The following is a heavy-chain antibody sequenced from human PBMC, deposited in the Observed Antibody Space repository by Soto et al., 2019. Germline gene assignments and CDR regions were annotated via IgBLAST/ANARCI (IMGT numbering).Heavy chain of an antibody. J-gene: IGHJ4*02. D-gene: IGHD2-2*01. Sequence: PGGSLRLSCAASGFTFSSYAMHWVRQAPGKGLEYVSAISSNGGSTYYANSVKGRFTISRDNSKNTLYLQMGSLRAEDMAVYYCARRQRYCSSTSCYANFDYWGQGTLVTVSS. CDR1: GFTFSSYA. CDR3: ARRQRYCSSTSCYANFDY. V-gene: IGHV3-64*01. CDR2: ISSNGGST.